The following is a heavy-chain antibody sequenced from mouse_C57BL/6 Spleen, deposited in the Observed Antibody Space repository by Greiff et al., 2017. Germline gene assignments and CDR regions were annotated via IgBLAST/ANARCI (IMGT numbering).Heavy chain of an antibody. CDR2: INYDGSST. D-gene: IGHD1-1*01. Sequence: EVKVVESEGGLVQPGSSMKLSCTASGFTFSDYYMAWVRQVPEKGLEWVANINYDGSSTYYLDSLKSRFIISRDNAKNILYLQMSSLKSEDTATYYCARDLAGYAMDYWGQGTSVTVSS. CDR1: GFTFSDYY. CDR3: ARDLAGYAMDY. J-gene: IGHJ4*01. V-gene: IGHV5-16*01.